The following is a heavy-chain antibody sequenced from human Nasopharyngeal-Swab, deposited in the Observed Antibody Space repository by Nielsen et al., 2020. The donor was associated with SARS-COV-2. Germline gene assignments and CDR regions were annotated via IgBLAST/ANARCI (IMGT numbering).Heavy chain of an antibody. CDR3: ARELLTYCGGDCPFDY. CDR2: ISAYNGNT. Sequence: ASVKVSGKASGYTFTSYGIIWVRQAPGQGLEWMGWISAYNGNTNYAQKLQGRVTMTTDTSTSTAYMELRSLRSDDTAVYYCARELLTYCGGDCPFDYWGQGTLVTVSS. CDR1: GYTFTSYG. V-gene: IGHV1-18*04. D-gene: IGHD2-21*02. J-gene: IGHJ4*02.